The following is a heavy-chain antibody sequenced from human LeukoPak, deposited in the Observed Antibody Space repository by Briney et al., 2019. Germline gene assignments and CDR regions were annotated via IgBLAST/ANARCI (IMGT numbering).Heavy chain of an antibody. J-gene: IGHJ5*02. CDR2: INHSGST. D-gene: IGHD6-13*01. V-gene: IGHV4-34*01. CDR3: ARASSWYFGWFDP. CDR1: GGSFSGYY. Sequence: PSETLSLTCAVYGGSFSGYYWSWIRQPPGEGLQWFGEINHSGSTNYNPSLKSRVTISVDTSKNQFSLKLSSVTAADTAVYYCARASSWYFGWFDPWGQGTLVTVSS.